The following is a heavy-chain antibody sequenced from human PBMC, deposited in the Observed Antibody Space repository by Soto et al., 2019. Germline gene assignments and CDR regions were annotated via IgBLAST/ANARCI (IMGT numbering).Heavy chain of an antibody. Sequence: SETLSLTCAVSGGSISSSNWWSWVRQPPGKGLEWIGEIYHSGSTNYNPSLKSRVTISVDKSKNQFSLKLSSVTAADTAVYYCARDMHAVFTHQFDPWGRGTLGTVSS. CDR2: IYHSGST. CDR3: ARDMHAVFTHQFDP. J-gene: IGHJ5*02. V-gene: IGHV4-4*02. CDR1: GGSISSSNW. D-gene: IGHD2-8*01.